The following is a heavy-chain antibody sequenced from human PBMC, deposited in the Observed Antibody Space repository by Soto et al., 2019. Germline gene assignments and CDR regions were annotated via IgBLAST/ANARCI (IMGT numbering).Heavy chain of an antibody. D-gene: IGHD1-26*01. Sequence: EVQLVESGGGLVKPGGSLRLSCAASGFTFSSYSMNGFRQAPGQGLEGVSSMSSSSSYIYYADSVKGRFTISRDNAKNSLYLQMNSLRAEDTAVYYCASDFARAVGAIAGWGQGTLVTVSS. CDR3: ASDFARAVGAIAG. V-gene: IGHV3-21*01. J-gene: IGHJ4*02. CDR2: MSSSSSYI. CDR1: GFTFSSYS.